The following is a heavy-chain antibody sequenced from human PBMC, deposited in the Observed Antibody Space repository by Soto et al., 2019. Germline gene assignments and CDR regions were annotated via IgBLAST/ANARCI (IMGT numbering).Heavy chain of an antibody. D-gene: IGHD6-19*01. CDR1: GYTFTGYY. J-gene: IGHJ4*02. V-gene: IGHV1-2*04. CDR2: INPNSGGT. CDR3: ARDRGIAVAGTLEGLNYFDY. Sequence: GASVKVSCKASGYTFTGYYMHWVRQAPGQGLEWMGWINPNSGGTNYAQKFQGWVTMTRDTSISTAYMELSRLRSDDTAVYYCARDRGIAVAGTLEGLNYFDYWGQGTLVTVSS.